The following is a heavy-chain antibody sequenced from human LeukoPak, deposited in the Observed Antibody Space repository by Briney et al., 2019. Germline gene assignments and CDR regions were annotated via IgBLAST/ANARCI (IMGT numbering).Heavy chain of an antibody. CDR3: ARGMFAFDI. J-gene: IGHJ3*02. CDR2: MYYSGST. V-gene: IGHV4-59*02. D-gene: IGHD3-10*02. CDR1: GDSVSLYY. Sequence: PSETLSLTCTVSGDSVSLYYCSWIRQPPGKGLEWIGNMYYSGSTTYNPPLKSRITLSVDTSKNQFSLKLSSVTAADTAVYYCARGMFAFDIWGQGTMVTVSS.